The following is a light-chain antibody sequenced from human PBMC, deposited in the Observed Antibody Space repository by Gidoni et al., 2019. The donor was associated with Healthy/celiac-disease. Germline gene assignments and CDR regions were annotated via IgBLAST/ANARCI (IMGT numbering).Light chain of an antibody. CDR3: QQYYTIPYT. CDR1: RSVLYSSNNKNY. CDR2: WAS. J-gene: IGKJ2*01. Sequence: DIVMTQSPDSLAVSLGERATINCKSSRSVLYSSNNKNYLAWYQQKSGQPPKLLIYWASTRESGVPDRFSGSGSGTDFTLTVSSLQAEDVAVYYCQQYYTIPYTFXXXTKLEIK. V-gene: IGKV4-1*01.